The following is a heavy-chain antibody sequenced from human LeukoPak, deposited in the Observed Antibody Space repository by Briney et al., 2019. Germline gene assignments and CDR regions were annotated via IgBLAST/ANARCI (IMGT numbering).Heavy chain of an antibody. CDR2: ISSSSSYI. CDR3: ARDKSPRAYYGSGNGDY. J-gene: IGHJ4*02. D-gene: IGHD3-10*01. Sequence: GGSLRLSCAASGFTVSSNYMSWVPQAPGKGLEWVSSISSSSSYIYYADSVKGRFTISRDNAKNSLYLQMNSLRAEDTAVYYCARDKSPRAYYGSGNGDYWGQGTLVTVSS. V-gene: IGHV3-21*01. CDR1: GFTVSSNY.